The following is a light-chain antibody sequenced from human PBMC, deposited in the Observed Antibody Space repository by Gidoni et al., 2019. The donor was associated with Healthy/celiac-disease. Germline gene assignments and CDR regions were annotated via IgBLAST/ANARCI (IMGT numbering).Light chain of an antibody. CDR2: AAS. CDR1: QSISSY. CDR3: QQSYSTGWT. Sequence: DIQMTQSPSSLSASVGDRVTITCRASQSISSYLNWYQQKPGKAPKLLIYAASSLQSGVQSRFSGSGSGTDFTLTISSLQPEDFATYYCQQSYSTGWTFGQGTKVEIK. J-gene: IGKJ1*01. V-gene: IGKV1-39*01.